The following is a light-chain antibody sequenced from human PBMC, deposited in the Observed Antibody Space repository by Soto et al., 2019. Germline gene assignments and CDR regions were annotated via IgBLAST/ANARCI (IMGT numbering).Light chain of an antibody. V-gene: IGLV2-14*01. J-gene: IGLJ1*01. CDR2: EVS. Sequence: QSVLTQPASVSGSPGQSITISCTGTSSDVGGYNYVSWYQQHPGKAPKLMIHEVSNRPSGVSNRFSGSKSGNTASLTISGLQAEDEADYYCSSYTSSSTPRYVFGTGTKSPS. CDR3: SSYTSSSTPRYV. CDR1: SSDVGGYNY.